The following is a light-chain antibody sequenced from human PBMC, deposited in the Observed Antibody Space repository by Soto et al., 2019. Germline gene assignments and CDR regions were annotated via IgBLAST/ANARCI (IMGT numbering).Light chain of an antibody. J-gene: IGKJ1*01. CDR3: QQYGISPT. CDR1: HSVSSNY. CDR2: DVS. Sequence: EIVLTQSPGTLSLSPGERATLSCRSSHSVSSNYLAWYQQKPGQAPRLLIYDVSSRATGIPDRFSGSGSGTDFTLTICTSAPVDFAVYYCQQYGISPTFGQGTKVEIK. V-gene: IGKV3-20*01.